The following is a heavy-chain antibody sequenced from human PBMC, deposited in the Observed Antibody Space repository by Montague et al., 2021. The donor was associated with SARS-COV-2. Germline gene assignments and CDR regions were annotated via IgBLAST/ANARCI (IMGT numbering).Heavy chain of an antibody. Sequence: PALVKPTQTLTLTCTFSGFSLSTSGMCVSWIRQPPGKALEWLALSDWDDDKYYSTSLKTRHTISKDTSKNQVVLTMTNMDPVDTATYYCARIRDYDILTGSYSGFDYWGQGTLVTVSS. V-gene: IGHV2-70*01. D-gene: IGHD3-9*01. CDR3: ARIRDYDILTGSYSGFDY. CDR1: GFSLSTSGMC. CDR2: SDWDDDK. J-gene: IGHJ4*02.